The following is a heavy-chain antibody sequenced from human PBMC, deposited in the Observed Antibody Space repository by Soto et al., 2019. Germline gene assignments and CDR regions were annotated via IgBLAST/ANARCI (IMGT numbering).Heavy chain of an antibody. D-gene: IGHD1-1*01. J-gene: IGHJ2*01. CDR1: GFAFQNHG. CDR2: ISGSGVKA. V-gene: IGHV3-20*01. Sequence: EVQLVESGGSVIRPGGSLRLSCAASGFAFQNHGMAWVRQVPGKGLELVAGISGSGVKAGYSDSLKGRFTISRDNGDNSRYLEINNLGVEDTALYHCARKPHWQYWYFDLWGRGKLVTVSS. CDR3: ARKPHWQYWYFDL.